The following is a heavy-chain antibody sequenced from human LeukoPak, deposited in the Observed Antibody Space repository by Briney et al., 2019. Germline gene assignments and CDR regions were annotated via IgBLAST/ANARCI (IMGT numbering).Heavy chain of an antibody. CDR3: AKDPFLVGATNFDY. D-gene: IGHD1-26*01. V-gene: IGHV3-23*01. J-gene: IGHJ4*02. CDR2: ISVSGGST. Sequence: GGSLRLSXAASGFTFSSYAMSWVRQAPGKGLEWVSAISVSGGSTYYADSVKGRFTISRDNSKNTLYLQMNSLRAEDTAVYYCAKDPFLVGATNFDYWGQGTLVTVSS. CDR1: GFTFSSYA.